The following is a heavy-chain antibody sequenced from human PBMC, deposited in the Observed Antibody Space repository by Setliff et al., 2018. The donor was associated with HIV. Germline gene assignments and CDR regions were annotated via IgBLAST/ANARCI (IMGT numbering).Heavy chain of an antibody. CDR1: GASVSMPGW. J-gene: IGHJ4*02. Sequence: SETLSLTCTVIGASVSMPGWWGWVRQSPGKRLEWIGELSDGGTKYNPSLQGRATTSVDRSKNQFSLELRSVTAADTAVYYCVKEGRTSTVFDYWGQGVMVTVSS. D-gene: IGHD1-7*01. CDR3: VKEGRTSTVFDY. V-gene: IGHV4-4*02. CDR2: LSDGGT.